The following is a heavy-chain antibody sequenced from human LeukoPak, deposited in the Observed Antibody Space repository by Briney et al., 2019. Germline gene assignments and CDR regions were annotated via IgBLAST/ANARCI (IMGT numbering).Heavy chain of an antibody. CDR3: AKDGYCSSTSCYPLIDY. J-gene: IGHJ4*02. CDR1: GFTFSSYA. V-gene: IGHV3-23*01. D-gene: IGHD2-2*01. Sequence: PGGSLRLSCSASGFTFSSYAMSSVRPAPGEGLEWVSAISGSGGSTYYADSVKGRFTISRDNSKNTLYLQMNSLRAEDTAVYYCAKDGYCSSTSCYPLIDYWGQGTLVTVSS. CDR2: ISGSGGST.